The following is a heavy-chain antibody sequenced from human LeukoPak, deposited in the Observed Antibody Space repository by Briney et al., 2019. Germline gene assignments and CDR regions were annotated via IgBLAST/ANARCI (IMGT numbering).Heavy chain of an antibody. CDR2: IRSKAYGGTT. J-gene: IGHJ3*02. D-gene: IGHD4-11*01. CDR3: TRGDYPKGDAFDI. CDR1: GFTFGDYA. V-gene: IGHV3-49*04. Sequence: GGSLRLSCTASGFTFGDYAMSWVRQAPGKGLEWVGFIRSKAYGGTTEYAASVKGRITISRDDSKSIAYLQMNGLKTEDTAVYYCTRGDYPKGDAFDIWGQGTMVTVSS.